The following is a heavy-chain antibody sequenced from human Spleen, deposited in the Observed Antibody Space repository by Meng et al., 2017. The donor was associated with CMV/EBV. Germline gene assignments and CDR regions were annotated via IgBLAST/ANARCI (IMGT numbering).Heavy chain of an antibody. CDR2: IIWNGGSS. D-gene: IGHD3-3*01. Sequence: GGSLRLSCAASGFMFDDYGMSWVRQAPGKGLEWVSGIIWNGGSSAYADSMEGRFIISRDNAKNSLYLQMNSLRSEDTAVYYCARPRFNYYYGMDVWGQGTTVTVSS. CDR3: ARPRFNYYYGMDV. J-gene: IGHJ6*02. CDR1: GFMFDDYG. V-gene: IGHV3-20*04.